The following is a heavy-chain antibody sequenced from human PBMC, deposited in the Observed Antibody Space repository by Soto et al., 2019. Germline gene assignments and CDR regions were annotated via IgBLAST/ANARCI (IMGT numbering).Heavy chain of an antibody. D-gene: IGHD2-2*01. CDR2: ISGSGGST. V-gene: IGHV3-23*01. J-gene: IGHJ5*02. Sequence: LRLSCAASGFTFSSYAMSWVRQAPGKGLEWVSAISGSGGSTYYADSVKGRFTISRDNSKNTLYLQMNSLRAEDTAVYYCAKVPGSYCSSTSCYLGWFDPWGQGTLVTVSS. CDR1: GFTFSSYA. CDR3: AKVPGSYCSSTSCYLGWFDP.